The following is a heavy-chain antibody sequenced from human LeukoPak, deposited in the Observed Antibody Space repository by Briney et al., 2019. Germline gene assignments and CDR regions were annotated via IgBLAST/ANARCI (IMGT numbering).Heavy chain of an antibody. J-gene: IGHJ4*02. Sequence: PGGFLRLSCAASGFIFSSNIMNWVRQAPGKGLEWVSSISSSSSYIYYADSVKGRFTISRDNAKNSLYLQMNSLRAEDTAVYYCARESSGYFYWGQGTLVTVSS. D-gene: IGHD3-22*01. CDR2: ISSSSSYI. V-gene: IGHV3-21*01. CDR1: GFIFSSNI. CDR3: ARESSGYFY.